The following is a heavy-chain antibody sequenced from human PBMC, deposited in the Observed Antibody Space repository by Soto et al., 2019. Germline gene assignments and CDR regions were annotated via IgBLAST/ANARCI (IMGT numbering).Heavy chain of an antibody. D-gene: IGHD2-8*01. J-gene: IGHJ4*02. CDR2: IYYSGST. Sequence: SETLSLTCTVSGGSISSYYWSWIRQPPGKGLEWIGYIYYSGSTNYNPSLKSRVTISVDTSKNQFSLKLSSVTAADTAVYYCARDNEGHLDYWGQGTLVTVSS. CDR1: GGSISSYY. CDR3: ARDNEGHLDY. V-gene: IGHV4-59*01.